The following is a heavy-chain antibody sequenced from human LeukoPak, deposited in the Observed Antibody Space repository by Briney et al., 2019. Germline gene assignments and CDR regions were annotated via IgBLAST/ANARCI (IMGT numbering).Heavy chain of an antibody. V-gene: IGHV3-30-3*01. J-gene: IGHJ3*02. CDR2: ISYDGSNK. CDR1: GFTFSNYA. D-gene: IGHD4-23*01. CDR3: ARGGSDSAGAFDI. Sequence: GRSLRLSCAASGFTFSNYAIHWVRQAPGKGLEWVAVISYDGSNKYYADSVKGRFTTSRDNAKNSLYLQMNSLRAEDTAVYYCARGGSDSAGAFDIWGQGTMVTVSS.